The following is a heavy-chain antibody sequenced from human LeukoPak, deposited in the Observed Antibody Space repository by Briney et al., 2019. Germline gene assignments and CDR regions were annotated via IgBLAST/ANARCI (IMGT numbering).Heavy chain of an antibody. Sequence: SETLSLTCAVYGGSFSGYYWSWIRQPPGKGLEWIGEINHSGSTNYNPSLKSRVTISVDTSKNQFSLKLSSVTAADTAVYYCARTFRESYYDFWSGYSTLGYWGQGTLVTVSS. V-gene: IGHV4-34*01. CDR1: GGSFSGYY. CDR2: INHSGST. CDR3: ARTFRESYYDFWSGYSTLGY. D-gene: IGHD3-3*01. J-gene: IGHJ4*02.